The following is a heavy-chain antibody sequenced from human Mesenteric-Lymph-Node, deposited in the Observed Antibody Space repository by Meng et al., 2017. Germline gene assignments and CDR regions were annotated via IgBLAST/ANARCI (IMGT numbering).Heavy chain of an antibody. J-gene: IGHJ3*02. CDR3: TRTPYYYQSNTFVSFASFDI. V-gene: IGHV4-4*07. CDR1: GFTFSSYS. CDR2: IYTSGST. D-gene: IGHD3-22*01. Sequence: ESLKISCAASGFTFSSYSMDWIRQPAGKGLEWIGRIYTSGSTDYNPSLKSRVTISVDTSKNQFSLRLTSVSAADTAVYYCTRTPYYYQSNTFVSFASFDIWGQGTLVTVSS.